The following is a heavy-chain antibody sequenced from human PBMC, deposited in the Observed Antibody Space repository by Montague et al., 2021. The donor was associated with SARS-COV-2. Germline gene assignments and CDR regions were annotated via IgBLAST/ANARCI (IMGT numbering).Heavy chain of an antibody. CDR3: ARTRGYDPLFDF. CDR1: SGSFRGYY. D-gene: IGHD5-12*01. CDR2: INHSGST. V-gene: IGHV4-34*01. J-gene: IGHJ4*02. Sequence: SETLSLTCAVSSGSFRGYYWSWIRQPPGKGLEWIGEINHSGSTTYNPSLESRVSISVDTSKKQFSLQLSSVTAADTAVYYCARTRGYDPLFDFWGQGTLVTVSS.